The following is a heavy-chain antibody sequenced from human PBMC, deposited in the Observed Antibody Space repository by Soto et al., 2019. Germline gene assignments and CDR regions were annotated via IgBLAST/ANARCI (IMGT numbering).Heavy chain of an antibody. V-gene: IGHV4-39*01. D-gene: IGHD2-15*01. J-gene: IGHJ6*02. CDR2: MLYSGLT. CDR3: APLSVSLSGPYGIHV. CDR1: GYSVSSSDYY. Sequence: PEETLSLTCSVSGYSVSSSDYYWAWIRQPPGKGLEWIGSMLYSGLTYYNPSPKSRVTLSVDTSKNQFSVRLNSVTASDTAVYYCAPLSVSLSGPYGIHVWGQGTTVTVSS.